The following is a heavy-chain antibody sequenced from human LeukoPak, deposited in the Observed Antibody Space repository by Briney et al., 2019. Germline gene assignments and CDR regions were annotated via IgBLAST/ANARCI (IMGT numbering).Heavy chain of an antibody. J-gene: IGHJ6*03. V-gene: IGHV4-59*11. CDR2: VDHTGST. D-gene: IGHD4-11*01. CDR3: ARGRVSSSTWYSTYYYFFYMDF. Sequence: SETLSLTCTVSDDSITMHYWTWIRQPPGKGLEWIGYVDHTGSTKFNPSLNGRVSISRDTSNNFFSLRLRSVTAADTAVYFCARGRVSSSTWYSTYYYFFYMDFWGKGTTVTVSS. CDR1: DDSITMHY.